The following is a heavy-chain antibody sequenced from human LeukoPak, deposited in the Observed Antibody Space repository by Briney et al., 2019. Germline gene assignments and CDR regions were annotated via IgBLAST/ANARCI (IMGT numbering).Heavy chain of an antibody. CDR2: IYYSGST. CDR1: GGSISSSSYY. J-gene: IGHJ6*03. D-gene: IGHD2-2*01. CDR3: ARGRGIVVVPAATYYMDV. V-gene: IGHV4-39*07. Sequence: SETLSLTCTVSGGSISSSSYYWGWIRQPPGKGLEWIGSIYYSGSTYYNPSLKSRVTISVDTSKNQFSLKLSSVTAADTAVYYCARGRGIVVVPAATYYMDVWGKGTTVTVSS.